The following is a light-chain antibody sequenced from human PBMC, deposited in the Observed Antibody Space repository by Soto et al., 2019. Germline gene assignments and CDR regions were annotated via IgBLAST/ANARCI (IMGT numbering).Light chain of an antibody. CDR1: QSVSSRY. Sequence: EIVLTRSPGTLSLSPGERATRSCRASQSVSSRYLASYQQKPGQAPRLLIYGASSRATGIPDRFSGSGSGTDFTLTISRLEPEDFAVYYCQQYANSPPTFGQGTKVDI. J-gene: IGKJ1*01. CDR3: QQYANSPPT. CDR2: GAS. V-gene: IGKV3-20*01.